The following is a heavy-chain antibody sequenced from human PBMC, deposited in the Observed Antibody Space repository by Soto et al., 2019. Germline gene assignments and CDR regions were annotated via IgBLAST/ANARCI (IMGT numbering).Heavy chain of an antibody. CDR2: IYYSGST. Sequence: QLQLQESGPVLVKPSETLSLTCTVSGGSIRSSSYYWGWIRQPPGKGLEWIGYIYYSGSTYYNPSLKSRVTISVDTSKNQFSLKLNSVTAADTAVYYCVTSNWFDPWGQGTLVTVSS. J-gene: IGHJ5*02. CDR3: VTSNWFDP. CDR1: GGSIRSSSYY. V-gene: IGHV4-39*01.